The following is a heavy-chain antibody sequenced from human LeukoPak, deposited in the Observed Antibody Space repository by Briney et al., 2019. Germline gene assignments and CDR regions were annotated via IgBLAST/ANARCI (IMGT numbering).Heavy chain of an antibody. Sequence: GGSLRLSCAASGFSFSSYAMSWIRQAPGKGLEWVSAISGSGGSTYYADSVKGRFTISRNNSKNTQYLQMNGLRAEDTAVYYCAKPRLYYDSIGYGYWGQGTLVTVS. CDR1: GFSFSSYA. CDR2: ISGSGGST. D-gene: IGHD3-22*01. CDR3: AKPRLYYDSIGYGY. V-gene: IGHV3-23*01. J-gene: IGHJ4*02.